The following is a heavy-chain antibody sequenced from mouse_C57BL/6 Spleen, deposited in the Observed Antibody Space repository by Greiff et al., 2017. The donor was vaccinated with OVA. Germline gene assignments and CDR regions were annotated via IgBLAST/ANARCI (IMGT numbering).Heavy chain of an antibody. Sequence: EVKLIESGGGLAQPKGSLKLSCAASGFSFNTYAMNWVRQAPGKGLEWVARIRSRSNNYATYYADSVKDRFTISRDDTDSMLYLQMNNLKTEDTAMYYCVRLDCGSSLYYYAMDYWGQGTSVTVSS. CDR1: GFSFNTYA. CDR2: IRSRSNNYAT. CDR3: VRLDCGSSLYYYAMDY. J-gene: IGHJ4*01. D-gene: IGHD1-1*01. V-gene: IGHV10-1*01.